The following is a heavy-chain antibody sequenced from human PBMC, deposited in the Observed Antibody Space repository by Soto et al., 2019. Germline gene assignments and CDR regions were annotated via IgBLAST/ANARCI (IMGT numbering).Heavy chain of an antibody. CDR1: GFAFSSYG. CDR2: ISYDGSNK. D-gene: IGHD6-13*01. J-gene: IGHJ3*02. Sequence: LRLSCAASGFAFSSYGMHWVRQAPGKGLEWVAVISYDGSNKYYADSVKGRFTISRDNSKNTLYLQMNSLRAEDTAVYYCAKDQGSSWYEYAFDIWGQGTMVTVSS. V-gene: IGHV3-30*18. CDR3: AKDQGSSWYEYAFDI.